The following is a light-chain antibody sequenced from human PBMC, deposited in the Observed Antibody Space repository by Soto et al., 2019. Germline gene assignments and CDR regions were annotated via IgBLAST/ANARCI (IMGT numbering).Light chain of an antibody. CDR1: QDIRVD. J-gene: IGKJ5*01. CDR3: QKCNTAPLP. V-gene: IGKV1-27*01. CDR2: SAS. Sequence: DIQMTQSPSSLSASVGDRVTITCRASQDIRVDLAWYQQKPGKVPKLLIYSASTLQSGVPSRFSGSGSGTDFTLTISSLQPEDVATYYCQKCNTAPLPFGQGTRLEIK.